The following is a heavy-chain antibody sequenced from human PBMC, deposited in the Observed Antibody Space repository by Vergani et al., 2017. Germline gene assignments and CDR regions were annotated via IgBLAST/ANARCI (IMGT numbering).Heavy chain of an antibody. J-gene: IGHJ6*03. V-gene: IGHV4-34*01. D-gene: IGHD2-15*01. CDR3: ARVAAVVVAGRYMDV. CDR2: INHSGST. Sequence: QVQLQQWGAGLLKPSETLSLTCAVYGGSFSGYYWSWIRQPPGKGLEWIGEINHSGSTNYNPSLKSRVTISVDTSKNQFPLKLSSVTAADTAVYYCARVAAVVVAGRYMDVWGKGTTVTVSS. CDR1: GGSFSGYY.